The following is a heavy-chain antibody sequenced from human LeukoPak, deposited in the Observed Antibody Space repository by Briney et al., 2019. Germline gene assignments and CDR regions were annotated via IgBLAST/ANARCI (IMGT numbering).Heavy chain of an antibody. V-gene: IGHV3-23*01. J-gene: IGHJ4*02. Sequence: GGCLRLACSASAFSLGSSATGSVPQAPRKGLGWVLRISGSGSGGSTSYADSVKVRFTISRDNSKNTLYLQMNSLRVDDTAVYYCAKSGDNLFDYWGQGTLVTVSS. CDR1: AFSLGSSA. D-gene: IGHD5-24*01. CDR2: ISGSGSGGST. CDR3: AKSGDNLFDY.